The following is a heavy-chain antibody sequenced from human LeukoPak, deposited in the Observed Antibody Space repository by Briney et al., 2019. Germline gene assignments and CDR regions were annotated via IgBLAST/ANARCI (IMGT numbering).Heavy chain of an antibody. V-gene: IGHV3-21*01. CDR2: ISSSGSYI. Sequence: GGSLRLSCAASRLTFSSYSMNWVRQAPGQGREWVSSISSSGSYIYYADSVKGRFTISRDNAKNSLYLQMNSLRAEDTAVYYCARKDRLGYSYGQGPFDFWGQGTLVTVSS. CDR1: RLTFSSYS. J-gene: IGHJ4*02. D-gene: IGHD5-18*01. CDR3: ARKDRLGYSYGQGPFDF.